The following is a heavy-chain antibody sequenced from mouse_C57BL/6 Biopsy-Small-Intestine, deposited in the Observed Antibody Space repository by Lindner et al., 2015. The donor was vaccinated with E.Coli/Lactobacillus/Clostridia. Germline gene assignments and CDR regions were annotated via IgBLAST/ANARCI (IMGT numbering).Heavy chain of an antibody. Sequence: VQLQESGTEVVKSGASVKLSCKASGYTFTDFTINWVKQRSGQGLEWIGWFYPGSGSIKYDEKFKDKATLTADKSSSTVYMELSRLTSEDSAVYFCARHEEGDDISYFDYWGQGTTLTVSS. CDR1: GYTFTDFT. CDR3: ARHEEGDDISYFDY. V-gene: IGHV1-62-2*01. D-gene: IGHD1-1*01. J-gene: IGHJ2*01. CDR2: FYPGSGSI.